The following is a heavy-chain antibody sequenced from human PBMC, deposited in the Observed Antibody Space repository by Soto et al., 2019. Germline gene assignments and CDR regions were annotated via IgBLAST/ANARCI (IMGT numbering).Heavy chain of an antibody. J-gene: IGHJ4*02. Sequence: SETLSLTCAVSGGSISSSNWWSWVRQPPGKGLEWIGEIYHSGSTNYNPSLKSRVTISVDKSKNQFSLKLSSVTAADTAVYYCASRSLYDILTGYFPTDYWGQGTLVTVSS. CDR3: ASRSLYDILTGYFPTDY. CDR1: GGSISSSNW. CDR2: IYHSGST. V-gene: IGHV4-4*02. D-gene: IGHD3-9*01.